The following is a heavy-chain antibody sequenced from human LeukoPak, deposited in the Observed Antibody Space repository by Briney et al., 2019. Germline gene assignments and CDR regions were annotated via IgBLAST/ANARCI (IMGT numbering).Heavy chain of an antibody. Sequence: PGGSLRLSCAASGFTFSSYSMNWVRQAPGKGLEWVSYISSSSSTIYYADSVKGRFTISRDNAKNSLYLQMNSLRAEDTAVYYCARDLGGGLDLVVVPAAFWFDPWGQGTLVTVSS. D-gene: IGHD2-2*03. J-gene: IGHJ5*02. CDR3: ARDLGGGLDLVVVPAAFWFDP. CDR2: ISSSSSTI. CDR1: GFTFSSYS. V-gene: IGHV3-48*01.